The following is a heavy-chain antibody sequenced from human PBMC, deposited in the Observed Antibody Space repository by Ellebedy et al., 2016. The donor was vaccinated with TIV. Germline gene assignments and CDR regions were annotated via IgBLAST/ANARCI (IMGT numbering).Heavy chain of an antibody. CDR3: ARVGVLAAAGTCDY. J-gene: IGHJ4*02. Sequence: AASVKVSCKASGYTFTSYFMHWLRQAPGQGLEWMGIINPSGGSTTYAQKLQGRVTMTRDTSTSTVYMELSSLRSEDTAVYYCARVGVLAAAGTCDYWGQGTLVAVSS. CDR1: GYTFTSYF. V-gene: IGHV1-46*04. D-gene: IGHD6-13*01. CDR2: INPSGGST.